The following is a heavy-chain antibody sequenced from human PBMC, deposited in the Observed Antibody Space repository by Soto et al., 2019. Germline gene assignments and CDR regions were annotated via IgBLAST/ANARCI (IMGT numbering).Heavy chain of an antibody. J-gene: IGHJ4*02. Sequence: ASVKVSCKASGYTFTSYGISWVRQAPGQGLEWMGWISAYNGNTNYAQKLQGRVTMTTDTSTSTAYMELRSLRSDDTAVYYCARVGFVVVPAASEFFDYWGKGTLVTVSS. CDR2: ISAYNGNT. D-gene: IGHD2-2*01. V-gene: IGHV1-18*01. CDR3: ARVGFVVVPAASEFFDY. CDR1: GYTFTSYG.